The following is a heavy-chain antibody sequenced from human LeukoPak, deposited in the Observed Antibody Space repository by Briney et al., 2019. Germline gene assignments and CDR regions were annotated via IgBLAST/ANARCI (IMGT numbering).Heavy chain of an antibody. Sequence: GGSLRLSCSASGFSFSTDGMSWVRQAPGKGLEWVSGILGLGGASRTYYADSVKGRFTISRDNSKNTLYLQMNSLRAEDTAVYYCAKEIRSPLVFPVYFDYWGQGTLVTVSS. CDR2: ILGLGGASRT. CDR1: GFSFSTDG. J-gene: IGHJ4*02. CDR3: AKEIRSPLVFPVYFDY. D-gene: IGHD2-21*01. V-gene: IGHV3-23*01.